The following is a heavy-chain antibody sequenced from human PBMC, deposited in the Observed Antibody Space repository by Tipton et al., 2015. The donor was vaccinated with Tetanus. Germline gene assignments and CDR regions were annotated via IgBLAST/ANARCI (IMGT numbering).Heavy chain of an antibody. CDR2: IKQDGSDK. Sequence: SLRLSCAASGFTFSNYWMSWVRQAPGRGLEWVASIKQDGSDKNYVDSVKGRFTISRDNAKNTPFLQMNNLRGDDTAVYYCVRGGSGYGNFDSWGQGTLVTVSS. V-gene: IGHV3-7*01. D-gene: IGHD5-12*01. CDR1: GFTFSNYW. CDR3: VRGGSGYGNFDS. J-gene: IGHJ4*02.